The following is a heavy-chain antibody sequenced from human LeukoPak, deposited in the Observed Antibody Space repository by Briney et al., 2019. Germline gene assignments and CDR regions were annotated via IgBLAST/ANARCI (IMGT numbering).Heavy chain of an antibody. CDR2: ISSSSSYI. Sequence: GGSLRLSCAASGFTFSSYSMNWVRQAPGKGLEWVSSISSSSSYIYYADSVKGRFTISRDNAKNSLYLQMNSLRAKDTAVYYCARGNGHGFDMWGQGTMVTVSS. J-gene: IGHJ3*02. V-gene: IGHV3-21*01. D-gene: IGHD2-8*01. CDR1: GFTFSSYS. CDR3: ARGNGHGFDM.